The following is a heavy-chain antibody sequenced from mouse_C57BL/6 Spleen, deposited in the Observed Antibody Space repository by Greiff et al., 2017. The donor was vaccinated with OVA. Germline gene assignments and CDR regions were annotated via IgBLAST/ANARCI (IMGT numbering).Heavy chain of an antibody. CDR3: ARRGYYGSSYGSYFDY. D-gene: IGHD1-1*01. J-gene: IGHJ2*01. CDR1: GYTFTSYW. V-gene: IGHV1-50*01. CDR2: IDPSDSYT. Sequence: QVQLQQPGAELVKPGASVKLSCKASGYTFTSYWMQWVKQRPGQGLAWIGEIDPSDSYTNYNQKFKGKATLTVDTSSSTAYMQLSSLTSEDSAVYYCARRGYYGSSYGSYFDYWGQGTTLTVSS.